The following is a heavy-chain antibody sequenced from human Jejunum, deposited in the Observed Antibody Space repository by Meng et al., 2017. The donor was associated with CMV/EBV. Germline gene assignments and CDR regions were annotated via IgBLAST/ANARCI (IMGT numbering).Heavy chain of an antibody. D-gene: IGHD6-19*01. V-gene: IGHV1-18*01. CDR2: ISCYNGDT. Sequence: QGKLQQSGAGGEAKNPGGSWMVSRKASGYTFTHHGISWIRQAPGKGLEWLGWISCYNGDTNYAQKVQGRFTMTMDKSASTAYMDLRSLRADDTAVYYCARDPSNTSGRYAYFDYWGQGTLVTVSS. CDR3: ARDPSNTSGRYAYFDY. CDR1: GYTFTHHG. J-gene: IGHJ4*02.